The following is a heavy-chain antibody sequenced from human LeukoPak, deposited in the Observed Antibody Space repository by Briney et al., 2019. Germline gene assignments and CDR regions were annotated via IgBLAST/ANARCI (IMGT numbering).Heavy chain of an antibody. Sequence: ASVKVSCKASGYTFSSYGISWVRQAPRQGLEWMGWISAYDGNTDYAQNLQGRVTMTTDTSTSTAYMELRSLRSDDTAVYYCARESYGEEDNWGQGTLVTVSS. CDR3: ARESYGEEDN. CDR2: ISAYDGNT. CDR1: GYTFSSYG. D-gene: IGHD4-17*01. J-gene: IGHJ4*02. V-gene: IGHV1-18*01.